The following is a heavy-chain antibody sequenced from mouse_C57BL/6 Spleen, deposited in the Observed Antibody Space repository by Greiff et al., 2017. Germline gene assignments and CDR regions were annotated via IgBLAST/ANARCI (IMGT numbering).Heavy chain of an antibody. CDR3: ARLGSTEAY. CDR2: IYPSDSET. D-gene: IGHD1-1*01. CDR1: GYTFTSYW. V-gene: IGHV1-61*01. J-gene: IGHJ3*01. Sequence: QVQLQQPGTELVRPGSSVKLSCKASGYTFTSYWMDWVKQRPGQGLEWIGNIYPSDSETHYNQKFKDKATLTVDKSSSTAYMQLSSLTSEDSAVYYCARLGSTEAYWGQGTLVTVSA.